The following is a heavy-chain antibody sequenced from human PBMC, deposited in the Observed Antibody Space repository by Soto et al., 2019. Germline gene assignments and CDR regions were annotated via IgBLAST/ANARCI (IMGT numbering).Heavy chain of an antibody. CDR2: VNGGGEIT. V-gene: IGHV3-23*01. CDR1: EFTFSSYS. CDR3: ARGHFGVTMDV. D-gene: IGHD3-3*01. J-gene: IGHJ6*02. Sequence: EVQLLESGGGLVQPGGSLRLSCAASEFTFSSYSMIWVRQAPGKGLEWVSGVNGGGEITYYAESVKGRFPISRDNSQNSLYLQMNSMRAEDTAVFYCARGHFGVTMDVWGQGTTVSVSS.